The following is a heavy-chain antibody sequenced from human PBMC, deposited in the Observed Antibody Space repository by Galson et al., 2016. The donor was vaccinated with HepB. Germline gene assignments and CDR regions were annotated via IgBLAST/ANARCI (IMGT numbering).Heavy chain of an antibody. Sequence: SLRHSCAASGFTFGDYAMHWVRQAPGKGLEWVSGISWNSGNTGYVDSVKGRFTISRDNPKNTLYLQMNSLRAEDTASYYCAKAAQYCSSSSCRNWFDPWGQGTLVTVSS. CDR2: ISWNSGNT. D-gene: IGHD2-2*01. J-gene: IGHJ5*02. V-gene: IGHV3-9*01. CDR1: GFTFGDYA. CDR3: AKAAQYCSSSSCRNWFDP.